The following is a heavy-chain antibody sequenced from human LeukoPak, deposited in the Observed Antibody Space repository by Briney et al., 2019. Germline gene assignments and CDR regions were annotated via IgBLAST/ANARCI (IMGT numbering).Heavy chain of an antibody. V-gene: IGHV3-30*02. D-gene: IGHD1-26*01. CDR2: IRSDGNKK. CDR1: VFTFSSYG. J-gene: IGHJ4*02. CDR3: TTVYSGSYGY. Sequence: GGSLRLSCAASVFTFSSYGMYWVRQAPGKGLEWVAFIRSDGNKKYYADSVKGRFTISRDDSKNTLYLQMNSLKTEDTAVYYCTTVYSGSYGYWGQGTLVTVSS.